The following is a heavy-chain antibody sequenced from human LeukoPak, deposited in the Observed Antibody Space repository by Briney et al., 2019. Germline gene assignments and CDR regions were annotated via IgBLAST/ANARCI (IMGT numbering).Heavy chain of an antibody. CDR3: ARYLPTIASAGTIPEYFQH. Sequence: GGSLRLSCAASGFTFSSYRMNWVRQAPGKGLEWVSSISSSSSYIYYADSVEGRFTIPRDNAKNSLYLQMNSLRAEDTAVYYCARYLPTIASAGTIPEYFQHWGQGTLVTVSS. V-gene: IGHV3-21*01. CDR1: GFTFSSYR. CDR2: ISSSSSYI. D-gene: IGHD6-13*01. J-gene: IGHJ1*01.